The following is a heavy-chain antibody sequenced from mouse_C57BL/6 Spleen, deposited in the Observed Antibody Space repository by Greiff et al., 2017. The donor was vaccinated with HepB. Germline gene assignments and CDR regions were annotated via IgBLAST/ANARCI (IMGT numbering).Heavy chain of an antibody. Sequence: EVQRVESGEGLVKPGGSLKLSCAASGFTFSSYAMSWVRQTPEKRLEWVAYISSGGDYIYYADTVKGRFTISRDNARNTLYLQMSSLKSEDTAMYYCTRASGYYYFDYWGQGTTLTVSS. CDR1: GFTFSSYA. J-gene: IGHJ2*01. CDR3: TRASGYYYFDY. D-gene: IGHD2-3*01. CDR2: ISSGGDYI. V-gene: IGHV5-9-1*02.